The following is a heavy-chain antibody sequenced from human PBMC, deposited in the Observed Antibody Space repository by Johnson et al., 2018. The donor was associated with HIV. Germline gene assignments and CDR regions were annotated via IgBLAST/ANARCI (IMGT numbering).Heavy chain of an antibody. Sequence: MQLVESGGGVVRPGGSLRLSCGVSGFTFDDYAMSWVRQTPGKGLEWVSGINWNGGSTDYADSVKGRLTISRDNAKNSLYLQMNSLRAEDTALYYCARERVAVTGPTRAFDIWGQGTMVIVSS. CDR2: INWNGGST. D-gene: IGHD6-19*01. CDR3: ARERVAVTGPTRAFDI. CDR1: GFTFDDYA. J-gene: IGHJ3*02. V-gene: IGHV3-20*04.